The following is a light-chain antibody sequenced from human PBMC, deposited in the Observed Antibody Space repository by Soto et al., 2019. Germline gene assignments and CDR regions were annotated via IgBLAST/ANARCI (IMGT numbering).Light chain of an antibody. CDR1: SNDVGGYKY. Sequence: QLVLTQPPSASGSPGQSVTISCTGTSNDVGGYKYVSWYQQHPDKAPKLLVYEVTKRPSGVPDRFSGSKSGNTASLTVSGLQPEDEGNYYCSSYAGKKALFGGGTKLTVL. CDR3: SSYAGKKAL. CDR2: EVT. V-gene: IGLV2-8*01. J-gene: IGLJ2*01.